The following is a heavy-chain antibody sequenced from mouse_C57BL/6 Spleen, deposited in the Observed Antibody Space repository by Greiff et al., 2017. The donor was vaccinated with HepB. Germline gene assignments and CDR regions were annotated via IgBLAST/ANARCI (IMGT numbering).Heavy chain of an antibody. Sequence: VKLMESGPGLVAPSQTLSITCTVSGFSFTSYAISWVRQPPGKGLEWLGVICTGGGTNYNSALKSRLSISKENSKSQVFLKMNSLQTDDTARYYCARNNGPWDYFDYWGQGTTLTVSS. CDR1: GFSFTSYA. CDR2: ICTGGGT. V-gene: IGHV2-9-1*01. J-gene: IGHJ2*01. D-gene: IGHD1-1*01. CDR3: ARNNGPWDYFDY.